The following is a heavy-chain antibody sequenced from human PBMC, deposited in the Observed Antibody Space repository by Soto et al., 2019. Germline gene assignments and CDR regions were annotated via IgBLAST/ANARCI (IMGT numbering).Heavy chain of an antibody. Sequence: GASVKVSCKASGFNFTPYSMHWVRQVPGQRLEWMAWINGGNGKTEYSQKFQGRVTISRDTSASTVYMELSSLTSEDTAVYYCARELAAPGTSFDYWGQGALVTVSS. CDR1: GFNFTPYS. V-gene: IGHV1-3*01. CDR2: INGGNGKT. CDR3: ARELAAPGTSFDY. D-gene: IGHD6-13*01. J-gene: IGHJ4*02.